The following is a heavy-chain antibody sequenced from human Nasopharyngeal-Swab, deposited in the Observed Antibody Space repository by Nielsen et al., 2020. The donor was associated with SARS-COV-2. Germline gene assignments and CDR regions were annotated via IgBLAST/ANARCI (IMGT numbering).Heavy chain of an antibody. Sequence: GGSLRLSCAASGFTFSRYRMNWVRQAPGKGLDCVSVLGSSCSLSYNADSVKGRLTIYRDNDKNSLYLQMNRLRVEDTAVYYCARNYYDNSGYYPDAFDIWGHGTKVTVSS. CDR2: LGSSCSLS. CDR1: GFTFSRYR. D-gene: IGHD3-22*01. J-gene: IGHJ3*02. CDR3: ARNYYDNSGYYPDAFDI. V-gene: IGHV3-21*01.